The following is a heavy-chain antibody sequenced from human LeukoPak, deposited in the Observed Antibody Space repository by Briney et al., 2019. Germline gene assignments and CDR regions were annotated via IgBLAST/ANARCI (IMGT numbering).Heavy chain of an antibody. J-gene: IGHJ4*01. CDR3: ARDGTAAGLYFDL. CDR1: GFTFSSYW. V-gene: IGHV3-7*01. Sequence: GGSLRLSCVVSGFTFSSYWMNWVRQAPGKGLEWVASIRQDGGEKSYVDSVKGRFTISRDNTKNSLYLQMNSLRAEDTAVYYCARDGTAAGLYFDLWGQGTLVTVSS. D-gene: IGHD6-13*01. CDR2: IRQDGGEK.